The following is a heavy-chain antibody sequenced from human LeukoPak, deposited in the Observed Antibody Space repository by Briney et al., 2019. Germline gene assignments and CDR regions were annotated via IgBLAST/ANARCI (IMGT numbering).Heavy chain of an antibody. V-gene: IGHV3-74*01. D-gene: IGHD3-22*01. CDR1: GFTFSSYW. Sequence: GGSLRLSCAASGFTFSSYWMHWVRQAPGKGLVWVSRINSDGSRTSYADSVKGRFTISRDNAKNTLYLQMNSVRAEDTAVYYCAMSYDSSGYDAFDIWGQGTMVTVSS. J-gene: IGHJ3*02. CDR2: INSDGSRT. CDR3: AMSYDSSGYDAFDI.